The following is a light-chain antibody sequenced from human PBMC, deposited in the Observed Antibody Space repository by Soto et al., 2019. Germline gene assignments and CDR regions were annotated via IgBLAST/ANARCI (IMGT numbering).Light chain of an antibody. J-gene: IGKJ2*01. CDR3: QQSYSTPPS. V-gene: IGKV1-39*01. CDR1: QSISSY. CDR2: AAS. Sequence: DIQMTQSPSSLSASVGDRVTITCRASQSISSYLNWYQQKPGKAPKLLIYAASSLQSGVPSRFSGSGYGTDIALTISSLQPEDFATYYCQQSYSTPPSFGQGTKLEIK.